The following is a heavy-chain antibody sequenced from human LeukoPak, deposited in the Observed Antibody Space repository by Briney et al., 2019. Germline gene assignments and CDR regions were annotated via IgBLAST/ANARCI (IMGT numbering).Heavy chain of an antibody. V-gene: IGHV3-74*01. Sequence: PGGSLRLSCAASGFTFSSYWMHWVRQAPGKGLVWVSRINPDGSNTRYADSVKGRFTISRDNAKNTLYLQMKSLRAEDTNIYYCVREDSSGYHLPLFDYWGQGTLVTVSS. D-gene: IGHD3-22*01. CDR2: INPDGSNT. CDR3: VREDSSGYHLPLFDY. J-gene: IGHJ4*02. CDR1: GFTFSSYW.